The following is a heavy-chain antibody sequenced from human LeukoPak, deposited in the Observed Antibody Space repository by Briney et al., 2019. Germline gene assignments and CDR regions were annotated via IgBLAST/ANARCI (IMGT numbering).Heavy chain of an antibody. D-gene: IGHD3-16*01. J-gene: IGHJ3*02. Sequence: ASVKVSCKASGYTFTSYGISWVRQAPGQGREWMGWISAYNGNTNYAQKLQGRVTMTTDTSTSTAYMELRSLRSDDTAVYYCAKDIMITFGGVFRGLPGDGDDAFDIWGQGTMVTVSS. CDR1: GYTFTSYG. CDR3: AKDIMITFGGVFRGLPGDGDDAFDI. CDR2: ISAYNGNT. V-gene: IGHV1-18*01.